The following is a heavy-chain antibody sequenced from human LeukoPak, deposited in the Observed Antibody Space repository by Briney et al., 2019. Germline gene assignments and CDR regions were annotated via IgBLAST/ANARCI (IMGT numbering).Heavy chain of an antibody. J-gene: IGHJ4*02. CDR1: GFTFSSYE. CDR3: AKERGSGSYYNEDYFDY. V-gene: IGHV3-48*03. Sequence: GGSLRLSCAASGFTFSSYEMNWVRQAPGKGLEWVSYISSSGSTIYYADSVKGRFTISRDNAKNSLYLQMNSLRAEDTAVYYCAKERGSGSYYNEDYFDYWGQGTLVTVSS. D-gene: IGHD3-10*01. CDR2: ISSSGSTI.